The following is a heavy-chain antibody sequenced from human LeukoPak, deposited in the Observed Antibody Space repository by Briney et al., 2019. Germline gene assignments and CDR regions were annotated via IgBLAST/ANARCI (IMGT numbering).Heavy chain of an antibody. CDR1: GYTFTSYD. V-gene: IGHV1-69*13. D-gene: IGHD1-1*01. Sequence: WASVKVSCKASGYTFTSYDINWVRQATGRGLEWMGGIIPIFGTANYAQKFQGRVTITADESTSTAYMELSSLRSEDTAVYYCARDPDNEGNWFDPWGQGTLVTVSS. CDR2: IIPIFGTA. J-gene: IGHJ5*02. CDR3: ARDPDNEGNWFDP.